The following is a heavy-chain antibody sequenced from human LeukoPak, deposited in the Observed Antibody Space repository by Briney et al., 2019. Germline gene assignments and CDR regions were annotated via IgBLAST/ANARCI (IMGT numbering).Heavy chain of an antibody. Sequence: GGSLRLSCTASGFAFGDYALTWVRQAPGKGLEWVANIKQDGSEKYYVDSVKGRFTISRDNAKNSLYLQMNSLRAEDTAVYYCASVRVVVVPAARGWFDPWGQGTLVTVSS. V-gene: IGHV3-7*01. CDR3: ASVRVVVVPAARGWFDP. CDR2: IKQDGSEK. J-gene: IGHJ5*02. CDR1: GFAFGDYA. D-gene: IGHD2-2*01.